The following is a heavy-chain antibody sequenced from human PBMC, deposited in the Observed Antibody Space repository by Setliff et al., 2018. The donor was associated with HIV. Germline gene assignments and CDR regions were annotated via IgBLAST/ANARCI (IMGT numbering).Heavy chain of an antibody. CDR3: ARIVRWELVATSTFFYYYMDV. CDR1: GGSISSGGYY. V-gene: IGHV4-31*03. Sequence: SETLSLTCTVSGGSISSGGYYWSWIRQHPGKGLEWIGYIYYSGSTYYDPSLKSRVTICVDTSKNQFSLKLSSVTAADTAVYYCARIVRWELVATSTFFYYYMDVWGKGTTVTVSS. D-gene: IGHD1-26*01. J-gene: IGHJ6*03. CDR2: IYYSGST.